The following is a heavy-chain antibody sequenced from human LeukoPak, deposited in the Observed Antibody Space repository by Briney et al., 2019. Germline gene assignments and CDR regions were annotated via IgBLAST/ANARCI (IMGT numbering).Heavy chain of an antibody. D-gene: IGHD4-17*01. Sequence: GGSLRLSCSASGFSFSICSMHWVRQAPGKGLEYVSPISNNGDHTNYADSVKGRFTISRDNSKNTMYLQMSSLRAEDTAVYYCVKATVTSSYFDYFDSWGQGTGVTVSS. CDR1: GFSFSICS. CDR3: VKATVTSSYFDYFDS. CDR2: ISNNGDHT. J-gene: IGHJ4*02. V-gene: IGHV3-64D*09.